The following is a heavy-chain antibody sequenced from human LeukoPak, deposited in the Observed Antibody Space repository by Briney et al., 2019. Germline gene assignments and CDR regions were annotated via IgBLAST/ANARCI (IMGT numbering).Heavy chain of an antibody. J-gene: IGHJ4*02. Sequence: ASVKVSCKASGYTFTSYGISWVRQAPGQGLEWMGWISAYNGNTNYAQKLQGRVTMTTDTSTSTAYMELRSLRSDDTAVYYCARGAVDTAMVTLFDYWGQGTLVSVSS. CDR3: ARGAVDTAMVTLFDY. CDR1: GYTFTSYG. V-gene: IGHV1-18*04. D-gene: IGHD5-18*01. CDR2: ISAYNGNT.